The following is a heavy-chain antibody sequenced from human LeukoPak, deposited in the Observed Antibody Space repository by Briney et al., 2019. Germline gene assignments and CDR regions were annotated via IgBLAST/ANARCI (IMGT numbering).Heavy chain of an antibody. V-gene: IGHV1-8*01. CDR3: ARGGRGYSYGLLRVFDY. D-gene: IGHD5-18*01. Sequence: GASVKVSCKASGYTFTSYDINWVPQATGQGLEWMGWMNPNSGNTGYAQKFQGRVTMTGNTSISTAYMELSSLRSEDTAVYYCARGGRGYSYGLLRVFDYWGQGTLVTVSS. CDR2: MNPNSGNT. J-gene: IGHJ4*02. CDR1: GYTFTSYD.